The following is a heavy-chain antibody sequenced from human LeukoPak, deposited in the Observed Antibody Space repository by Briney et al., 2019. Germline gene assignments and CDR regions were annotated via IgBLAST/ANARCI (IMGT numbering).Heavy chain of an antibody. CDR1: GGTFSSYA. J-gene: IGHJ4*02. CDR3: AGSSLGYCTNGVCFAFDY. CDR2: IIPIFGTA. Sequence: ASVKVSCKASGGTFSSYAISWVRQAPGQGLEWMGGIIPIFGTANYAQKFQGRVTITTDESTSTAYMELSSLRSEDTAVYYCAGSSLGYCTNGVCFAFDYWGQGTLVTVSS. V-gene: IGHV1-69*05. D-gene: IGHD2-8*01.